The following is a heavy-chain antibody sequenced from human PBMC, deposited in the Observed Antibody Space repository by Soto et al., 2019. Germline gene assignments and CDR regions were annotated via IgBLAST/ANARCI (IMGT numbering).Heavy chain of an antibody. CDR2: IYYGGTT. CDR3: ARGPSGDKVHY. J-gene: IGHJ4*02. V-gene: IGHV4-59*08. D-gene: IGHD7-27*01. CDR1: GGTFRPNR. Sequence: SEILCLPWTVFGGTFRPNRCRCIRQPPGKGLEWVGYIYYGGTTSYNPSLRSQVAISLDTSKNHFSLTLSSVTAADTAVYYCARGPSGDKVHYWGQGALVTVSS.